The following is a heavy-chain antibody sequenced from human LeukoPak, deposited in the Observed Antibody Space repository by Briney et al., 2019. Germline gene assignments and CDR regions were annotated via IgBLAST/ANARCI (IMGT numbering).Heavy chain of an antibody. D-gene: IGHD3-3*01. CDR2: IKSKTEGGTT. CDR1: GFTFSNAW. V-gene: IGHV3-15*01. J-gene: IGHJ3*02. Sequence: GGSLRLSCAASGFTFSNAWMSWVRQAPGKGLEWGGRIKSKTEGGTTDYAAPVKGRFTISRDDSKNTLYLQMNSLKTEDTAVYYCTTENYDLWSGYYGAFDIWGQGTMVTVSS. CDR3: TTENYDLWSGYYGAFDI.